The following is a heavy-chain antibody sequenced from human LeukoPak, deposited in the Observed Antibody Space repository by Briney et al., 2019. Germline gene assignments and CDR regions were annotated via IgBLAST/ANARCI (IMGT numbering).Heavy chain of an antibody. CDR3: TKRLVRHFDY. CDR2: ISASDDST. D-gene: IGHD6-19*01. CDR1: GFTFSNYD. V-gene: IGHV3-23*01. Sequence: GGSLRLSCAASGFTFSNYDMNWVRQAPGKGLEWFSTISASDDSTYYADSVKGRFTISRDKSTNTLYLQMNSLRAEDTAVYYCTKRLVRHFDYWGQGTLVTVSS. J-gene: IGHJ4*02.